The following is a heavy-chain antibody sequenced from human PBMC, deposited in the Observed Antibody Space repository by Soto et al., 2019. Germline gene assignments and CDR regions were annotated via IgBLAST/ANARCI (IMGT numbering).Heavy chain of an antibody. CDR1: GGTFSSYA. CDR3: ARGNEDIVVVPAAIYYYYGMDV. D-gene: IGHD2-2*02. V-gene: IGHV1-69*06. J-gene: IGHJ6*02. CDR2: IIPIFGTA. Sequence: QVQLVQSGAEVKKPGSSVKVSCKASGGTFSSYAISWVRQAPGPGLEWMGGIIPIFGTANYAQKFQGRVTITADKSTSTAYMEMSSLRSEDTAVYYCARGNEDIVVVPAAIYYYYGMDVWGRGTTVTVSS.